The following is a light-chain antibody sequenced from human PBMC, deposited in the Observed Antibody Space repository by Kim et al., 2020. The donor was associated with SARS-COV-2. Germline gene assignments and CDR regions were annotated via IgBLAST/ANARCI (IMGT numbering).Light chain of an antibody. CDR3: QQYGVFT. CDR2: GAS. V-gene: IGKV3-20*01. Sequence: SLSPGESATLACRASQSVSSSYLAWYQQKPGQAPRLLIYGASSRATGIPDRFSGSGSGTDFTLTISRLEPEDFAVYYCQQYGVFTFGPGTKVDIK. CDR1: QSVSSSY. J-gene: IGKJ3*01.